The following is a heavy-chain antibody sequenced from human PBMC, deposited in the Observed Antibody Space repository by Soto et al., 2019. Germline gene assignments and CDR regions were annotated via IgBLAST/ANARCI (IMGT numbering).Heavy chain of an antibody. CDR2: VSANNGHT. V-gene: IGHV1-18*01. CDR1: GFTFSNYG. Sequence: QGQLVQSGAEVKKPGASVKLSCKASGFTFSNYGLNWVRQAPGQGLEWMGWVSANNGHTNYAHNLQGRVSMTTDTSTSTAYMELRGLTFDETAVYYRARDIESLTAEHFFYFYAMDVWGQGATVTVSS. CDR3: ARDIESLTAEHFFYFYAMDV. J-gene: IGHJ6*02. D-gene: IGHD6-25*01.